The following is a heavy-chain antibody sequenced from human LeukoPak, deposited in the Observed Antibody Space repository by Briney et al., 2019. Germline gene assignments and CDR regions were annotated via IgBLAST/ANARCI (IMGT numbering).Heavy chain of an antibody. J-gene: IGHJ4*02. CDR3: AREGGDSGYDFVGP. V-gene: IGHV4-34*01. Sequence: SETLSLTCAVYGGSFSGYYWSWIRQPPGKGLEWIGEINHSGSTNYNPSLKSRVTISVDTSKNQFSLKLSSVTAADTAVYYCAREGGDSGYDFVGPWGQGTLVTVSS. CDR2: INHSGST. CDR1: GGSFSGYY. D-gene: IGHD5-12*01.